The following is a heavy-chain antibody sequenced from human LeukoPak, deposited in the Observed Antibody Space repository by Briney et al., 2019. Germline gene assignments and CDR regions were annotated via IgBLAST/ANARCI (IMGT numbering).Heavy chain of an antibody. CDR1: GGTFSSYA. CDR2: IIPIFGTA. Sequence: SVKVSRKASGGTFSSYAISWVRQAPGQGLEWMGGIIPIFGTANYAQKFQGRVTITADKSTSTAYMELSSLRSEDTAVYYCARGTRPYYYYGMDVWGKGTTVTVSS. CDR3: ARGTRPYYYYGMDV. D-gene: IGHD1-1*01. J-gene: IGHJ6*04. V-gene: IGHV1-69*06.